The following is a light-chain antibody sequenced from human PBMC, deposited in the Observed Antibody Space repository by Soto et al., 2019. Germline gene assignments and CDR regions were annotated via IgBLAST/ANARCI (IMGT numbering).Light chain of an antibody. CDR3: QQRGNWHLFT. CDR1: QDIKSY. V-gene: IGKV3D-11*01. CDR2: DSF. Sequence: EVVVTQSPATLSLSPGERATLSCRASQDIKSYLAWYQHKPGQPPRLLFYDSFSRATGTPARFSADGSGTDFTLTISSIAPEDLAVYYCQQRGNWHLFTFGPGTRVELK. J-gene: IGKJ3*01.